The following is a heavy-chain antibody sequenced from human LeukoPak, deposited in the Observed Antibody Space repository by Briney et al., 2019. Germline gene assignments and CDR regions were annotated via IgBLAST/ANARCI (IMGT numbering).Heavy chain of an antibody. J-gene: IGHJ4*02. V-gene: IGHV3-23*01. CDR2: ISGSGGST. Sequence: GGSLRLSCAASGFTFSSYAMSWVRQAPGKGLEWVSAISGSGGSTYYADSVKGRFTISRDNSKNTLYLQMNSLRAEDTAVYYCAKDAPRGCSSGSCYSVVWGQGTLVTVSS. CDR3: AKDAPRGCSSGSCYSVV. D-gene: IGHD2-15*01. CDR1: GFTFSSYA.